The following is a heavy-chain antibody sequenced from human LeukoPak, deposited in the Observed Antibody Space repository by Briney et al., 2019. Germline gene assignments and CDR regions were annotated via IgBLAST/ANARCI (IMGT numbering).Heavy chain of an antibody. CDR3: ARSGLGLVTTTD. Sequence: GRSLRLSCAASGFTFSSYAMHWVRQAPGKGLEWVAVISYDGSNKYYAGSVKGRFTISRDNSKNTLYLQMNSLRAEDTAVYYCARSGLGLVTTTDWGQGTLVTVSS. V-gene: IGHV3-30-3*01. CDR2: ISYDGSNK. D-gene: IGHD3-22*01. CDR1: GFTFSSYA. J-gene: IGHJ4*02.